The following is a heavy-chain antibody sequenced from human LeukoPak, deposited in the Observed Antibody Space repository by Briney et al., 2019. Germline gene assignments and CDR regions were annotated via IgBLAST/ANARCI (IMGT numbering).Heavy chain of an antibody. Sequence: PGGSLRLSCAASGFTFSSYAMSWVRQAPGKWLEWVSAISGSGGSTYYADSVKGRFTISRDNSKNTLYLQMNSLRAEDTAVYYCAKSDRFGVVNYDYWGQGTLVTVSS. CDR1: GFTFSSYA. V-gene: IGHV3-23*01. CDR2: ISGSGGST. CDR3: AKSDRFGVVNYDY. J-gene: IGHJ4*02. D-gene: IGHD3-3*01.